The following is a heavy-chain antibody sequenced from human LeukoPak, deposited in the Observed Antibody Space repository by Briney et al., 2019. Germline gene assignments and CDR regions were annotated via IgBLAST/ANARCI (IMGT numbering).Heavy chain of an antibody. CDR2: ISPSGAST. Sequence: ASVKVSCKASGYTFTSYCMHWVRQAPGQGLEWMGIISPSGASTSYAQKFQGRVTMTRGTSTNTVYMELSSLRSEDTAVYYCARSYSYGSSLDYWGQGTLVTVSS. CDR3: ARSYSYGSSLDY. CDR1: GYTFTSYC. D-gene: IGHD5-18*01. V-gene: IGHV1-46*01. J-gene: IGHJ4*02.